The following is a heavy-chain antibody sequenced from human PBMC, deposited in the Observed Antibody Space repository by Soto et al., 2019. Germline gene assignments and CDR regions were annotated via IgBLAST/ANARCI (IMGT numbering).Heavy chain of an antibody. J-gene: IGHJ3*02. Sequence: GASLKISCKGSGYSFTSYWIGWVRQMPGKGLEWMGIIYPGVSDTRYSPSFHGQVTISADKSISTAYLQWSSLKASDTAMYYCRRNNDNDPCDIWGQGTMVTVSS. CDR1: GYSFTSYW. CDR3: RRNNDNDPCDI. CDR2: IYPGVSDT. D-gene: IGHD3-16*01. V-gene: IGHV5-51*01.